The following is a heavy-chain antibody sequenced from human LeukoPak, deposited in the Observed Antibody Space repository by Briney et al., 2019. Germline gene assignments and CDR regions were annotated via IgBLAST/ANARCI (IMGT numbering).Heavy chain of an antibody. D-gene: IGHD3-16*01. CDR3: ARDPGGAGYFDY. J-gene: IGHJ4*02. V-gene: IGHV1-2*02. CDR1: GYTFTGYY. Sequence: ASVKVSCKASGYTFTGYYMHWVRQAPGQGLERMGWINPNSGGTNYAQKFQGRVTMTRDTSISTAYMELSRLRSDDTAVYYCARDPGGAGYFDYWGQGTLVTVSS. CDR2: INPNSGGT.